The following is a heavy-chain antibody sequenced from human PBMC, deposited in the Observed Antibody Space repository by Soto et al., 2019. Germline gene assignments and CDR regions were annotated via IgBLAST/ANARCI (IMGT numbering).Heavy chain of an antibody. Sequence: QVQLVQSGAEEKKPGASVKVSCKASGYTFTNYAMHWVRQAPGQRLEWMGWINAGNGDTKYSPNFQGRLTISRATSASPAYMEMSSLRSEDTAIEYCAGEWSIYRGLDPLGQGTLVTVSS. CDR2: INAGNGDT. D-gene: IGHD6-6*01. J-gene: IGHJ5*02. CDR3: AGEWSIYRGLDP. V-gene: IGHV1-3*05. CDR1: GYTFTNYA.